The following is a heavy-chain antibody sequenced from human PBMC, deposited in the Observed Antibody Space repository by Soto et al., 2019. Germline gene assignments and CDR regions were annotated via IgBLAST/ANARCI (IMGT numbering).Heavy chain of an antibody. D-gene: IGHD2-15*01. CDR2: IWYDGSNK. V-gene: IGHV3-33*01. Sequence: GGSLRPSCAASGFTFSSYGMHWVRQAPGKGLEWVAVIWYDGSNKYYADSVKGRFTISRDNSKNTLYLQMNSLRAEDTAVYYCASEYCSGGSCYYYGMDVWGQGTTVTVSS. CDR3: ASEYCSGGSCYYYGMDV. J-gene: IGHJ6*02. CDR1: GFTFSSYG.